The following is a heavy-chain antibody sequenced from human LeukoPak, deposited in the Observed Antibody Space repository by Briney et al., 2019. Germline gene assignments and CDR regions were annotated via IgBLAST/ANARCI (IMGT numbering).Heavy chain of an antibody. CDR2: IYHSGST. D-gene: IGHD3-10*01. Sequence: SETLSLTCAVSGGSISSSNWWSWVRQPPGKGLEWIGEIYHSGSTNYNPSLKSRVTILVDTSKNQFSLKLSSVTAADTAVYYCARHMWGGFGEFLFDYWGQGTLVTVSS. CDR3: ARHMWGGFGEFLFDY. V-gene: IGHV4-4*02. J-gene: IGHJ4*02. CDR1: GGSISSSNW.